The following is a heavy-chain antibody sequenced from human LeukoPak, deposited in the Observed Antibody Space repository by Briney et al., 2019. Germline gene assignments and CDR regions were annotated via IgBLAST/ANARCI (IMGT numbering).Heavy chain of an antibody. CDR3: ARDHRAPYYFDY. CDR1: GFTFSSYW. V-gene: IGHV3-7*01. Sequence: GGSLRLSCAASGFTFSSYWVTWVRQAPGKGLEWVANIKQDGSEKYYVDSVKGRFTISRDNAKNSLYLQMNSLRAEDTAVYYCARDHRAPYYFDYWGQGTLVTVSS. D-gene: IGHD1-14*01. CDR2: IKQDGSEK. J-gene: IGHJ4*02.